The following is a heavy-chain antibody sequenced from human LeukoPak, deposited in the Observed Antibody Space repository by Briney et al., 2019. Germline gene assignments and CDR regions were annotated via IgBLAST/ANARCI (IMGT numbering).Heavy chain of an antibody. V-gene: IGHV3-30*04. J-gene: IGHJ6*03. D-gene: IGHD1-26*01. CDR1: GFTFSSYA. CDR3: ARDPYSGSYGNYYYYFMDV. CDR2: ISYDGSNK. Sequence: GRSLRLSCAASGFTFSSYAMHWVRQAPGKGLEWVAVISYDGSNKYYADSVKGRFTISRDNSKNTLYLQMNSLRAEDTAVYYCARDPYSGSYGNYYYYFMDVWGKGTTVTISS.